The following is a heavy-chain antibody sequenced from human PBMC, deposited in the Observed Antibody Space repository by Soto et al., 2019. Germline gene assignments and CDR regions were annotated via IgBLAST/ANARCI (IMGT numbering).Heavy chain of an antibody. V-gene: IGHV4-59*01. CDR2: IYYTGST. CDR1: GGSITSSY. CDR3: ARGYYYDIDGYPSWYFDY. Sequence: LSLTCTVSGGSITSSYWSWIRQRPGKGLEWIGYIYYTGSTNYNPSLKSRVTISIDTSKNQFSLSLKSVTAADTAVYFCARGYYYDIDGYPSWYFDYWGQGTRVTVSS. J-gene: IGHJ4*02. D-gene: IGHD3-22*01.